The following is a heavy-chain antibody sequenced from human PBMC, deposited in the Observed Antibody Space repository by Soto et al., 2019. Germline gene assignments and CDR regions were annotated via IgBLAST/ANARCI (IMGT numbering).Heavy chain of an antibody. CDR1: GFTVSSNY. V-gene: IGHV3-66*01. CDR2: IYSGGST. J-gene: IGHJ6*02. CDR3: ARDRIPTGMDV. Sequence: EVQLVESGGGLVQPGGSLRLSCAASGFTVSSNYMSWVRQAPGKGLEWVSVIYSGGSTYYAYSVKGRFTISRDNSKNTLYLQMNSLRAEDTAVYYCARDRIPTGMDVWGQGTTVTVSS.